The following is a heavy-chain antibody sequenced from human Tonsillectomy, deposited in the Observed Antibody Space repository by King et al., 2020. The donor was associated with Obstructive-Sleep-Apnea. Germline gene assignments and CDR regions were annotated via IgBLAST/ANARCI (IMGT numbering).Heavy chain of an antibody. CDR1: GFTFSSYD. Sequence: VQLVESGGGVVQPGRSLRLSCAASGFTFSSYDMHWVRQAPGKGLEWVAVISYDGSNKYYGDSVKGRFTISRDNSKGTLYLQMNSLRADDTGVYYCANDLKLGAAPMISVDYNGMDVWGQGTTVTVSS. J-gene: IGHJ6*02. CDR3: ANDLKLGAAPMISVDYNGMDV. V-gene: IGHV3-30*18. D-gene: IGHD3/OR15-3a*01. CDR2: ISYDGSNK.